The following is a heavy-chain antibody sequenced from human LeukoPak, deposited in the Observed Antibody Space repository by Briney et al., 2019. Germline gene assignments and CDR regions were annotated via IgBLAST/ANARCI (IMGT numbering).Heavy chain of an antibody. CDR1: GFTFSSYG. CDR2: IRYDGSNK. CDR3: AREEGYGAVDY. V-gene: IGHV3-30*02. D-gene: IGHD4-17*01. Sequence: GGSLRLSCAASGFTFSSYGMHWVRQAPGKGLEWVAFIRYDGSNKYYADSVKGRFTISRDNSKNTLYLQVNSLRAEDTAVYYCAREEGYGAVDYWGQGTLVTVSS. J-gene: IGHJ4*02.